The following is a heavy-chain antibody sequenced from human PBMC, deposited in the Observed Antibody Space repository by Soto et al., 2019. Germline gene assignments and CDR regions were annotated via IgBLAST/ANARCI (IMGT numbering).Heavy chain of an antibody. J-gene: IGHJ4*02. V-gene: IGHV3-30*18. CDR2: ISYDGSNK. Sequence: QVQLVESGGGVVQPGRSLRLSCAASGFTFSSYGMHWVRQAPGKGLEWVAVISYDGSNKYYADSVKGRFTISRDNSKNTLYLQMNSLRAEETAVYYCAKSWDTDTAMVYGTDYWGQGTLVTVSS. D-gene: IGHD5-18*01. CDR3: AKSWDTDTAMVYGTDY. CDR1: GFTFSSYG.